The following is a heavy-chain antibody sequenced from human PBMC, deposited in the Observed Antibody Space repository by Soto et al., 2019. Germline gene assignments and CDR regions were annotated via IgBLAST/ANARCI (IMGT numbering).Heavy chain of an antibody. V-gene: IGHV3-23*04. J-gene: IGHJ4*02. D-gene: IGHD3-3*01. CDR1: GFTFSSSP. Sequence: EVQLVQSGGGWVQPGGSLRLSCAASGFTFSSSPMSWVRQVPGKGLEWISAIRNDGGSMYYVDSVKGRFTISRDNSKSTSTLRLKNLRAEDTATDYCVRYRYTMSYVWSAFSSDWGQGAQVIVSS. CDR2: IRNDGGSM. CDR3: VRYRYTMSYVWSAFSSD.